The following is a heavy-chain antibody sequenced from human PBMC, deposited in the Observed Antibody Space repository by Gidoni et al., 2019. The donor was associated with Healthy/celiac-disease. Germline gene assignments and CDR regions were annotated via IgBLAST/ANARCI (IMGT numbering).Heavy chain of an antibody. D-gene: IGHD3-22*01. CDR2: IYYSGST. Sequence: QLQLQEPGPGLVKPSETPSLTRTASGGSIRSRSYYWGWLRQPPGKGLEWIGSIYYSGSTYYNPSLKSRVTISVDTSKNQFSLKLSSVTAADTAVYYCASATSYDSSPHYFDYWGQGTLVTVSS. J-gene: IGHJ4*02. CDR3: ASATSYDSSPHYFDY. V-gene: IGHV4-39*01. CDR1: GGSIRSRSYY.